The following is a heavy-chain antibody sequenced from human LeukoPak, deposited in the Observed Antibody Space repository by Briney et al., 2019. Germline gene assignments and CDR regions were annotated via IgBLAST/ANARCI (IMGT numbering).Heavy chain of an antibody. D-gene: IGHD3-3*01. Sequence: GASVKVSCKASGYTFTSYAMNWVRQAPGQGLEWMGWINTNTGNPTYAQGFTGRFVFSLDTSVSTAYLQISSLKAEDTAVYYCARDRGVLRFLEWLLNYYGMDVWGQGTTVTVS. CDR3: ARDRGVLRFLEWLLNYYGMDV. J-gene: IGHJ6*02. CDR1: GYTFTSYA. CDR2: INTNTGNP. V-gene: IGHV7-4-1*02.